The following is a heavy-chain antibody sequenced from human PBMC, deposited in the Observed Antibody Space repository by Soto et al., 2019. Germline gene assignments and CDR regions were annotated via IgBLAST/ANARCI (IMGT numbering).Heavy chain of an antibody. Sequence: XESLTVTSKGCGYSFTSYCLCWVRQMPGEGPEWMGIIYPGDSDTRYSPSFQGQVTISADKSISTAYLQWSSLKASDTAMYYCARSVGVTPNWFDHWGQGTLVTVSS. CDR3: ARSVGVTPNWFDH. CDR1: GYSFTSYC. CDR2: IYPGDSDT. J-gene: IGHJ5*02. D-gene: IGHD4-4*01. V-gene: IGHV5-51*01.